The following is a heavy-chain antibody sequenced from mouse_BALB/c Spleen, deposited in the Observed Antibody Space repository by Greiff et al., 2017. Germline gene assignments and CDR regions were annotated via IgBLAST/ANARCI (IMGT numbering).Heavy chain of an antibody. CDR1: GFTFSSYG. V-gene: IGHV5-6*02. CDR2: ISSGGSYT. CDR3: ARQNSRYAMDY. Sequence: DVMLVESGGDLVKPGGSLKLSCAASGFTFSSYGMSWVRQTPDKRLEWVATISSGGSYTYYPDSVKGRFTISRDNAKNTLYLQMSSLKSEDTAMYYCARQNSRYAMDYWGQGTSVTVSS. J-gene: IGHJ4*01.